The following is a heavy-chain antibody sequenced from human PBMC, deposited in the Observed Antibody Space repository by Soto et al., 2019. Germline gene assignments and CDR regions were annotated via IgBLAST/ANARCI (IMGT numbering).Heavy chain of an antibody. CDR1: DYTFITYG. CDR3: ARGPTDYYDNSANYFLDY. V-gene: IGHV1-18*01. D-gene: IGHD3-22*01. J-gene: IGHJ4*02. CDR2: IRTYNGNT. Sequence: QVQLVQSGAEVKKPGASVKVSCKASDYTFITYGVSWVRQAPGQGLDWLGWIRTYNGNTRYAERLQGRVTMTTDTTTNTAYMELRNLRSDDTAVYYCARGPTDYYDNSANYFLDYWGQGTLVTVSS.